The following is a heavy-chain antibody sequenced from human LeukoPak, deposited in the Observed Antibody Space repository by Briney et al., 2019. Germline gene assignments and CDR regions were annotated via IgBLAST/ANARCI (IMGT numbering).Heavy chain of an antibody. J-gene: IGHJ4*02. D-gene: IGHD3-10*01. Sequence: GGSLRLSCTASGFTFGDYAMSWVRQAPGKGLEWVGFIRSKAYGGTTEYAASVKGRFTISRDDSKSIAYLQMNSLKTEDTAVYYCTIADGSGSYYDFDYWGQGTLATVSS. CDR2: IRSKAYGGTT. V-gene: IGHV3-49*04. CDR3: TIADGSGSYYDFDY. CDR1: GFTFGDYA.